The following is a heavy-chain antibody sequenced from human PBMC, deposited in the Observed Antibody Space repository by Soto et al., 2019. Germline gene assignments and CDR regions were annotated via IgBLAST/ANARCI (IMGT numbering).Heavy chain of an antibody. CDR1: GYTFTYYY. CDR3: ERKRYYYGSDF. Sequence: XSVKGSCKASGYTFTYYYMHLVRQAPGQGLECMGWINPNSGGTNYAQKFQGRVTMTRDTSISTAYMELSRLRSDDTAVYYCERKRYYYGSDFWAQGTTVTVSS. V-gene: IGHV1-2*02. D-gene: IGHD1-20*01. J-gene: IGHJ6*02. CDR2: INPNSGGT.